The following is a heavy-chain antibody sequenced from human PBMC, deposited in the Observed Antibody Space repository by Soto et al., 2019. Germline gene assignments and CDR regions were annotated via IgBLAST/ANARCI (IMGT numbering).Heavy chain of an antibody. V-gene: IGHV3-23*01. CDR3: AKDGGWSVGVAGPFGY. CDR2: ISDSGGST. CDR1: GSTFSSDD. D-gene: IGHD6-19*01. J-gene: IGHJ4*02. Sequence: EVHLLEYGGGLVQPGGSLRLSCVVSGSTFSSDDMSWVRQAPGRGLEWVSGISDSGGSTYYADSVKGRFTISRDNAKNPLYLEKKSLRVEDTALYYCAKDGGWSVGVAGPFGYWGPGTQVTVSS.